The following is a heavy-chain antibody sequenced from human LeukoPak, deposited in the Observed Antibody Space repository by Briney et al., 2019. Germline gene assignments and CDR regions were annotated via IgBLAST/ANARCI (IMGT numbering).Heavy chain of an antibody. J-gene: IGHJ4*02. CDR3: AGTYYDSSGYIFDY. Sequence: SSETLSLTCAVSGYSISSGYYWGWIRQPPGKGLEWIGSIYHSGSTYYNPSLKSRATISVDTSKNQFSLKLSSVTAADTAVYYCAGTYYDSSGYIFDYWGQGTLVTVSS. D-gene: IGHD3-22*01. V-gene: IGHV4-38-2*01. CDR2: IYHSGST. CDR1: GYSISSGYY.